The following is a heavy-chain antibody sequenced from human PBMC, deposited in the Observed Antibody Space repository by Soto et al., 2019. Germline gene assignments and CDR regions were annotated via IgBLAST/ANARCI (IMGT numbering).Heavy chain of an antibody. CDR3: AREVQYWFDP. CDR1: GGSISSYY. J-gene: IGHJ5*02. V-gene: IGHV4-59*01. CDR2: IYYSGTT. D-gene: IGHD1-1*01. Sequence: SETLSVTCTVSGGSISSYYWSWIRQPPGKGLEWIGYIYYSGTTSYNPSLKSRVTISIDTSKNQFSLRLSSVTAADTAVYYCAREVQYWFDPWGQGTLVTVSS.